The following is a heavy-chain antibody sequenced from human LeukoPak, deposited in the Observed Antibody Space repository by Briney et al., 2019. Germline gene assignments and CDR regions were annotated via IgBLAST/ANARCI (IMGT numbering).Heavy chain of an antibody. CDR1: GYTFTSYA. Sequence: GASVKVSCKASGYTFTSYAMNWVRQAPGQGLEWMGYINTNTGNPTYAQGFTGRFVFSLDTSVSTAYLQISSLKAEDTAVFYCARLSPQRGGNYYMDVWGKGTTVTVSS. CDR3: ARLSPQRGGNYYMDV. J-gene: IGHJ6*03. V-gene: IGHV7-4-1*02. D-gene: IGHD6-25*01. CDR2: INTNTGNP.